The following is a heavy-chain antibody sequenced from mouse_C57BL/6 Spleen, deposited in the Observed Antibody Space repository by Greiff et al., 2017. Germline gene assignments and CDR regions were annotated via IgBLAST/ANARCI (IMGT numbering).Heavy chain of an antibody. V-gene: IGHV1-9*01. CDR2: ILPGSGST. J-gene: IGHJ3*01. CDR1: GYTFTGYW. CDR3: AREEITTVVGGFAY. D-gene: IGHD1-1*01. Sequence: QVQLKQSGAELMKPGASVKLSCKATGYTFTGYWIEWVKQRPGHGLEWIGEILPGSGSTNYNEKFKGKATFTADTSSNTAYMQLSSLTPEDSAIYYCAREEITTVVGGFAYWGQGTLVTVSA.